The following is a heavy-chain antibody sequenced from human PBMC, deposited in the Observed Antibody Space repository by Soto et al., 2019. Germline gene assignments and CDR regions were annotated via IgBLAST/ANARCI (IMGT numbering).Heavy chain of an antibody. CDR3: AKRRGAGGHFDY. D-gene: IGHD2-15*01. V-gene: IGHV3-23*01. Sequence: GGSLRLSCAVSGFTFSSYAMGWVRQGPGKGLEWVAVVSIGGSTHYADSVRGRFTISRDNSKNTLSLQMNSLTAEDTAVYFCAKRRGAGGHFDYWGQGALVTVS. CDR2: VSIGGST. CDR1: GFTFSSYA. J-gene: IGHJ4*02.